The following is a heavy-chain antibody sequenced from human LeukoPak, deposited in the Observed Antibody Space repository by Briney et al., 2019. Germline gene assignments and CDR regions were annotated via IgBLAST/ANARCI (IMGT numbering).Heavy chain of an antibody. J-gene: IGHJ4*02. CDR2: IKQDGREK. Sequence: GGSLRLSCAASGFTFSSYWMTWVRQAPGKGLEWVANIKQDGREKYYVDSVKGRFTISRDNAKNSLYLQMNSLRAEDTAVYYCARDPAYGALDYWGQGTLVTVSS. D-gene: IGHD4-17*01. V-gene: IGHV3-7*01. CDR1: GFTFSSYW. CDR3: ARDPAYGALDY.